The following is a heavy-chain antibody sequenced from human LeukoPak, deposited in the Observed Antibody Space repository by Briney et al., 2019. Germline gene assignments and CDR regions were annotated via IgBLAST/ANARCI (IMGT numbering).Heavy chain of an antibody. J-gene: IGHJ4*02. CDR2: IRDSGDVT. Sequence: GGSLRLSCAASGFTFRSYAMTWVRQAPAKGLQWVSTIRDSGDVTYYADSVKGRFTISRDNSKNTLYLQMNGLRAEDTAVYYCAKDSGIAVAGTFDYWGQGTLVTVSS. CDR1: GFTFRSYA. CDR3: AKDSGIAVAGTFDY. D-gene: IGHD6-19*01. V-gene: IGHV3-23*01.